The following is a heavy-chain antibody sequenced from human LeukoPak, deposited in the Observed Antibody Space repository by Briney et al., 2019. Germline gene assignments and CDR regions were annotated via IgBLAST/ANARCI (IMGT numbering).Heavy chain of an antibody. CDR1: GXSFTNYC. CDR2: VDPSDSYA. V-gene: IGHV5-10-1*01. D-gene: IGHD6-19*01. CDR3: ARQGLSSGWNNWFDP. J-gene: IGHJ5*02. Sequence: GESLKISFKGSGXSFTNYCITWVRQMPGKGLEWMGRVDPSDSYAYYSPSFQGHVTISTDKSITTAYLQWSSLKASDTAMYYCARQGLSSGWNNWFDPWGQGTLVTVSS.